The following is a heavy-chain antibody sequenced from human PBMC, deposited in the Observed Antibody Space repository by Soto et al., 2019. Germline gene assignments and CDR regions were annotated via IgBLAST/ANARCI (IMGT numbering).Heavy chain of an antibody. V-gene: IGHV4-39*01. Sequence: TSETLSLTCPVSGCSISSSIYYWGWIRQPPGKGLEWIGSIYYSGSTYYNPSLKSRVTISVDTSKNQFSLKLSSVTAADTAVYYCVRQVYYDSSGYSSWGQGTLVTVSS. J-gene: IGHJ5*02. CDR1: GCSISSSIYY. D-gene: IGHD3-22*01. CDR3: VRQVYYDSSGYSS. CDR2: IYYSGST.